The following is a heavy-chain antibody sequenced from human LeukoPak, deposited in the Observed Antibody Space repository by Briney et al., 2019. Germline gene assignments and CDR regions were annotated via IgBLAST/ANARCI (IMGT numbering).Heavy chain of an antibody. CDR1: GFTVSSIY. CDR2: IYSGGST. Sequence: GGPLRLSCAASGFTVSSIYMNWVRQAPGKGLEWVSLIYSGGSTYYADSVKGRFTISRDNSKTTLYLQMNSLRAEDTAVYYCARDRTGDCVFDYWGQGTLVTVSS. CDR3: ARDRTGDCVFDY. D-gene: IGHD7-27*01. J-gene: IGHJ4*02. V-gene: IGHV3-53*01.